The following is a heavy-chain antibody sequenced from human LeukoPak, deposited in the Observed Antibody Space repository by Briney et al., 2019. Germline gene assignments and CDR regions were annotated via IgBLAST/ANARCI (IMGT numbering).Heavy chain of an antibody. J-gene: IGHJ6*04. D-gene: IGHD3-10*02. V-gene: IGHV3-23*01. CDR1: GFTFSSYA. CDR2: ISGSGGST. CDR3: AELGITMIGGV. Sequence: GGSLRLSCAASGFTFSSYAMSWVRQAPGKGLEWVSAISGSGGSTYYADSVKGRFTISRDNAKNSLYLQMNSLRAEDTAVYYCAELGITMIGGVWGKGTTITISS.